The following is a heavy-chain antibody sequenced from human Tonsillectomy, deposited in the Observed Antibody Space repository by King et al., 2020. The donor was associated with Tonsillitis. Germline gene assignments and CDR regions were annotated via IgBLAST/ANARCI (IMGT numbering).Heavy chain of an antibody. D-gene: IGHD4-23*01. CDR2: IIPILGIA. CDR3: ARPDYGGLDDAFDI. J-gene: IGHJ3*02. V-gene: IGHV1-69*09. CDR1: GGTFSSYA. Sequence: VQLVQSGAEVKKPGSSVKVSCKASGGTFSSYAISWVRQAPGQGLEWMGRIIPILGIANYAQKLQGRVTITADKSTSTAYMELSSLRSEDTAVYYCARPDYGGLDDAFDIWGQGTMVTVSS.